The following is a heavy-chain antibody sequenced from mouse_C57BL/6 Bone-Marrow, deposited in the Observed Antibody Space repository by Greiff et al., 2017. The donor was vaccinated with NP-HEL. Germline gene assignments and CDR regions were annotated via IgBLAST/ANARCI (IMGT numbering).Heavy chain of an antibody. CDR1: GYSFTGYY. V-gene: IGHV1-42*01. J-gene: IGHJ2*01. CDR2: INPSTGGT. Sequence: EVKLQESGPELVKPGASVKISCKASGYSFTGYYMNWVKQSPEKSLEWIGEINPSTGGTTYNQKFNAKATLTVDKSSSTAYMQLKSLTSEDSAVYYCAREDFDYWGQGTTLTVSS. CDR3: AREDFDY.